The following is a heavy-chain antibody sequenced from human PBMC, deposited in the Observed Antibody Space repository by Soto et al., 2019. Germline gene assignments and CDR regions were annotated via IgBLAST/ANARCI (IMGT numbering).Heavy chain of an antibody. CDR1: GFTFSNYN. CDR3: AREGALKPFSS. V-gene: IGHV3-21*01. Sequence: GGSLRLACVASGFTFSNYNMNWVRQAPGKGLEWVSHISGTGVYIHYADAVKGRFTISRDNAKSSVYLQMNSLRAEDTAVYYCAREGALKPFSSWGQGALVTVSS. J-gene: IGHJ5*02. CDR2: ISGTGVYI.